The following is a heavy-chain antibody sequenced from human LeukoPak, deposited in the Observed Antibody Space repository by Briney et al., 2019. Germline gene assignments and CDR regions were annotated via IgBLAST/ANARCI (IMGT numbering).Heavy chain of an antibody. CDR3: ATDKGSGSWNAFDI. V-gene: IGHV1-3*01. Sequence: ASVKVSSKPSVYTFTIYAIHWGRQAPGQGLEWMGWIYGGNGKTEYSQRFQGRVTLTRDTSASTAYMELRSLRSEDTAVYYCATDKGSGSWNAFDIWGQGTMVTVSS. CDR1: VYTFTIYA. D-gene: IGHD1-26*01. J-gene: IGHJ3*02. CDR2: IYGGNGKT.